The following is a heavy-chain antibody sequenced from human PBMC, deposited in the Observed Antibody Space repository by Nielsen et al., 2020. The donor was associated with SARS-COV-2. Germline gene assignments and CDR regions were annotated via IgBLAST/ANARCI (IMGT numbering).Heavy chain of an antibody. D-gene: IGHD1-1*01. CDR2: ISDTSSYI. Sequence: GGSLRLSCESSGFTFSRHSMTWVRQGPGKGLEYISTISDTSSYIYYADSVKGRFTISRDNAKNSLYLQMNSLRDEDTAVYYCARDLRSRATRPYSFEFGGQGTLVTVSS. J-gene: IGHJ4*02. V-gene: IGHV3-21*01. CDR1: GFTFSRHS. CDR3: ARDLRSRATRPYSFEF.